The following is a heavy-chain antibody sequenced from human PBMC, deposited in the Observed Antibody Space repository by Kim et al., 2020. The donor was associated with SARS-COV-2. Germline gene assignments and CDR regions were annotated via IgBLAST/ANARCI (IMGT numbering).Heavy chain of an antibody. CDR1: GGTFSSYA. D-gene: IGHD6-13*01. CDR3: ARDRAAAGTGYYYYGMDV. CDR2: IIPIFGTA. V-gene: IGHV1-69*13. Sequence: SVKVSCKASGGTFSSYAISWVRQAPGQGLEWMGGIIPIFGTANYAQKFQGRVTITADESTSTAYMELSSLRSEDTAVYYCARDRAAAGTGYYYYGMDVWGQGPTVTVSS. J-gene: IGHJ6*02.